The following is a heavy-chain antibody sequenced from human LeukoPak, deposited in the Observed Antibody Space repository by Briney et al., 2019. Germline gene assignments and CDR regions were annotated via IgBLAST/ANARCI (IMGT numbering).Heavy chain of an antibody. CDR3: ARDQSYPARTFDI. Sequence: GASVKVSCKASGGTFSSDVISWVRQAPGQGLEWMGGIIPIFGTSNYAQKFQGRVTITTDESTSTAYMELSSLRSEDTAVYYCARDQSYPARTFDIRGQGTMVTVSS. CDR1: GGTFSSDV. V-gene: IGHV1-69*05. CDR2: IIPIFGTS. J-gene: IGHJ3*02.